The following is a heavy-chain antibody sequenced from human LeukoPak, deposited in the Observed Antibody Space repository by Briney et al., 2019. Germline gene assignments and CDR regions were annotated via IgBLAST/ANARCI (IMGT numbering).Heavy chain of an antibody. V-gene: IGHV3-64*01. CDR2: ISSNGGST. J-gene: IGHJ4*02. CDR1: GFTFSSYA. CDR3: ASPGAYY. Sequence: RGSLRLSCAASGFTFSSYAMHWVRQAPGKGLEYVSAISSNGGSTYYANSVKGRFTISRDNSKNTLYLQMGSLRAEDMAVYYCASPGAYYWGQGTLVTVSS.